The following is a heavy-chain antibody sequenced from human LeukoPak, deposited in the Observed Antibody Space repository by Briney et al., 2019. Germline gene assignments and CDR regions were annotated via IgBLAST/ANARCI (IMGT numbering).Heavy chain of an antibody. J-gene: IGHJ5*02. CDR2: IIPILGIA. CDR3: ASTRSSSWFDP. Sequence: GASVKVSCKASGGTFSSYTISWVRQAPGQGLEWMGRIIPILGIANYAQKLQGRVTITADKSTSTSYMELSSLRSEDTAVYYCASTRSSSWFDPWGQGTLVTVSS. D-gene: IGHD2-2*01. CDR1: GGTFSSYT. V-gene: IGHV1-69*02.